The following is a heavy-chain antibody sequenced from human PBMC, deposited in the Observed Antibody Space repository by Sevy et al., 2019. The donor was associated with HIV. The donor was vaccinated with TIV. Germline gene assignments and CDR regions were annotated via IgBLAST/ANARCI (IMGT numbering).Heavy chain of an antibody. CDR2: IYYSGST. CDR1: GGSISSGGYY. Sequence: SETLSLTCTVSGGSISSGGYYWSWIRQHPGKGLEWIGYIYYSGSTYYNPSLKSRVTISVDTSKNQFSLKLSSVTAADTAVYYCARYVVGAIFDYWGQGTLVTASS. J-gene: IGHJ4*02. D-gene: IGHD1-26*01. CDR3: ARYVVGAIFDY. V-gene: IGHV4-31*03.